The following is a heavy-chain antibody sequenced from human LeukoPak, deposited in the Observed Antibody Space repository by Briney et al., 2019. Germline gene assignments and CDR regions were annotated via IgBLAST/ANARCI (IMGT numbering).Heavy chain of an antibody. D-gene: IGHD2-2*02. CDR2: ISAYNGNT. J-gene: IGHJ5*02. Sequence: ASVTVSCKASGYTFTSYGISWVRQPPGQGLEWMGWISAYNGNTNYAQKLQGRVTMTTDTSTSTAYMELRSLRSDDTAVYYCARQFPVGYCSSTSCYTGENWFDPWGQGTLVTVSS. CDR1: GYTFTSYG. CDR3: ARQFPVGYCSSTSCYTGENWFDP. V-gene: IGHV1-18*01.